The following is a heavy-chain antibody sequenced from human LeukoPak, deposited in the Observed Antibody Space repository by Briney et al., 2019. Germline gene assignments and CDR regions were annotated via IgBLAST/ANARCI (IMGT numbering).Heavy chain of an antibody. J-gene: IGHJ4*02. CDR2: IITSGAT. Sequence: GGSLRLSCAASGFTFSDYAMTWVRQGPGKGLEWVSVIITSGATYYADSVRGRFTVSGDNSQSTLYLQMHSLRADDTAIYYCVRESPARHFDFDYWGQGALVTVSS. V-gene: IGHV3-23*01. D-gene: IGHD3-3*02. CDR1: GFTFSDYA. CDR3: VRESPARHFDFDY.